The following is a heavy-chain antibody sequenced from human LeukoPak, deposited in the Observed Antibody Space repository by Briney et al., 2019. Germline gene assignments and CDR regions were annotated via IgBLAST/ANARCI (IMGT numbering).Heavy chain of an antibody. J-gene: IGHJ4*02. CDR3: ARGVGATRGYYFDY. CDR2: IIPIFGTA. V-gene: IGHV1-69*05. Sequence: SVKVSCKPSGGTFSSYAISWVRQAPAQGLEWMGGIIPIFGTANYAQESQGRVTSTTDESTSTAYMELSSLRSEDTAVYFCARGVGATRGYYFDYSGQGALVTVSS. D-gene: IGHD1-26*01. CDR1: GGTFSSYA.